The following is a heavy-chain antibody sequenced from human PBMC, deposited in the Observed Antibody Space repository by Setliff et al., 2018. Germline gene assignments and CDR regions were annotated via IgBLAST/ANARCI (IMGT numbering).Heavy chain of an antibody. Sequence: SETLSLTCAVYGGSFSGYYWSWIRQPPGKGLEWIGEINHSGSTNYNPSLKSRVTISVDTSKNQFSLKLSSVTAADTALYYCARGLRSSFSLYYYGMDFFCPGPPVTVSS. V-gene: IGHV4-34*01. D-gene: IGHD6-13*01. CDR1: GGSFSGYY. CDR2: INHSGST. CDR3: ARGLRSSFSLYYYGMDF. J-gene: IGHJ6*02.